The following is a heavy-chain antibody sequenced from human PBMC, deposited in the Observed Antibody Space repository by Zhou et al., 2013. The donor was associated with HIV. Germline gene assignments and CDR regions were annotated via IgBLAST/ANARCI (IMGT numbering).Heavy chain of an antibody. CDR3: AREPTGEYWYFDL. V-gene: IGHV1-69*05. J-gene: IGHJ2*01. CDR1: GGTFTKYA. D-gene: IGHD7-27*01. Sequence: QVQLVQSGAEVKQPGSSVKVSCKASGGTFTKYAMTWVRQAPGHGLEWMGGITPYLGTTDYSPRFRGRLTVTTDESSTTAYMELAGLTSDDTAVYYCAREPTGEYWYFDLWGLAHWSLSPQ. CDR2: ITPYLGTT.